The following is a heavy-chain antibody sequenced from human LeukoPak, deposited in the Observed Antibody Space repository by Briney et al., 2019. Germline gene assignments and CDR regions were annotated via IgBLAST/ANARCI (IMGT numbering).Heavy chain of an antibody. CDR2: ISYSGST. D-gene: IGHD2-2*01. V-gene: IGHV4-59*01. CDR1: GGSISGYY. J-gene: IGHJ2*01. CDR3: ARDAHCSSTSCKRAYWYFDL. Sequence: SETLSLTCTVSGGSISGYYWSWIRRPPGKGLEWVGYISYSGSTNYNPSLKSRVTISVDTSKNQFSLKLSSVTAADTAVYYCARDAHCSSTSCKRAYWYFDLWGRGTLVTVSS.